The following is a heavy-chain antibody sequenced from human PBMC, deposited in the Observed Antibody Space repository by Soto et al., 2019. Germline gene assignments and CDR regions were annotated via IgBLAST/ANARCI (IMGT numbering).Heavy chain of an antibody. D-gene: IGHD3-22*01. CDR1: GCTFTGYY. CDR2: INPNSGGT. CDR3: ARDAFYKKSIGFLYYSGRGV. V-gene: IGHV1-2*04. J-gene: IGHJ6*03. Sequence: GASVKVSCKASGCTFTGYYMHWVRQAPGQGLEWMGWINPNSGGTNYAQKFQGWVTMTRDTSISTAYMELSRLRSDDTAVYYCARDAFYKKSIGFLYYSGRGVGGKGTRVTLP.